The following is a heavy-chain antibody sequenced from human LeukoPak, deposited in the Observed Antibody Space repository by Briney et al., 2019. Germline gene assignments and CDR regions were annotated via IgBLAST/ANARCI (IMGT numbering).Heavy chain of an antibody. V-gene: IGHV4-39*01. Sequence: SETLSLTCTVSGGSITGSTYYWVWIRQPPGKGLEWIVSVIHSGTTYYNPSLRIRVIVSMDTSKKQFSLRLSSVPAADTAVYYCARHEYDSSGHRRDYYFDYWSQGTLVTVSS. CDR2: VIHSGTT. J-gene: IGHJ4*02. D-gene: IGHD3-22*01. CDR3: ARHEYDSSGHRRDYYFDY. CDR1: GGSITGSTYY.